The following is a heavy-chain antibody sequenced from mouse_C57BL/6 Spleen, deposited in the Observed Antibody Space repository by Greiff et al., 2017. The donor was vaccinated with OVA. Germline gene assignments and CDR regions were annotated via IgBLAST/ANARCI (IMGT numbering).Heavy chain of an antibody. V-gene: IGHV1-75*01. CDR1: GYTFTDYY. J-gene: IGHJ4*01. CDR3: ARVSGAMDY. Sequence: QVQLQQSGPELVKPGASVKISCKASGYTFTDYYINWVKQRPGQGLAWIGWIFPGSGSTYYNEKFKGKATLTVDKASSTPYMLLSSLTSVDSAVYFCARVSGAMDYWGQGTSVTVSS. CDR2: IFPGSGST. D-gene: IGHD3-1*01.